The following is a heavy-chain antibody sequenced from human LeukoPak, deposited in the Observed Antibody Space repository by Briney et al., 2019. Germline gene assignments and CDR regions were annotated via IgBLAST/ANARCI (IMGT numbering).Heavy chain of an antibody. CDR1: GFTFSSYA. CDR2: ISGSGGST. V-gene: IGHV3-23*01. D-gene: IGHD3-22*01. Sequence: GGSLRLSCAASGFTFSSYAMSWVRQAPGNGLEWVSAISGSGGSTYYADSVKGRFTISRDNSKNTLYLQMNSLRAEDTAVYYCAKMRRYYYDSSGTLFDYWGQGTLVTVSS. J-gene: IGHJ4*02. CDR3: AKMRRYYYDSSGTLFDY.